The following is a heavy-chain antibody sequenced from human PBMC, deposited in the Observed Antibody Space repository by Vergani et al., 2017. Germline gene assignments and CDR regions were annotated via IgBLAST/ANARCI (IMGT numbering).Heavy chain of an antibody. CDR1: GGPISSYY. J-gene: IGHJ4*02. Sequence: QVQLQESGPGLVKPSETLSLTCTVSGGPISSYYWSWIRQPPGKGLEWIGYIYYSGSTNYNPSLKSRVTISVDTSKNQFSLKLSSVTAADTAVYYCARGFYGGNSCFDYWGQGTLVIVSS. CDR2: IYYSGST. V-gene: IGHV4-59*01. CDR3: ARGFYGGNSCFDY. D-gene: IGHD4-23*01.